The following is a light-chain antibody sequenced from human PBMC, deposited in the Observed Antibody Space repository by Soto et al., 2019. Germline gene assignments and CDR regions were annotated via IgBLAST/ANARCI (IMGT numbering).Light chain of an antibody. CDR1: QSVSSSY. CDR3: QQYSNSPT. CDR2: GAS. V-gene: IGKV3-20*01. Sequence: EIVLTQSPDTLSLSPGERAILSCRASQSVSSSYLAWYQQKPGQAPRLLIYGASSRSSGIPGRFSGSGSVTDITITIIRLEPGDFAMYFCQQYSNSPTFGQGTRREIK. J-gene: IGKJ2*01.